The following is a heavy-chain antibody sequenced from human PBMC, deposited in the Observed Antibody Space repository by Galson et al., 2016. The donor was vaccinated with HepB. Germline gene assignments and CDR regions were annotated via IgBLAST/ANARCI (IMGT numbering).Heavy chain of an antibody. CDR2: IWYDGSNK. D-gene: IGHD3-10*01. J-gene: IGHJ3*02. CDR1: GFSFSNYG. CDR3: VRDSHFGAFDI. Sequence: SLRLSCAASGFSFSNYGMHWVRQAPGKGLEWVAVIWYDGSNKYYADSVKGRLTISRDNSKNTLYLQMNSLRAEDTAVYYCVRDSHFGAFDIWGQGTMVTVSS. V-gene: IGHV3-33*01.